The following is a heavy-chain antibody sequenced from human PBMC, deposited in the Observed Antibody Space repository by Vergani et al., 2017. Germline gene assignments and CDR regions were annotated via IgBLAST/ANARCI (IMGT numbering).Heavy chain of an antibody. J-gene: IGHJ4*02. CDR1: GYTFTSYY. V-gene: IGHV1-46*01. CDR2: INPSGGST. CDR3: ARAQSTLGYCGGGSCYPFAY. Sequence: QVQLVQSGAEVKKPGASVKVSCKASGYTFTSYYMHWVRQAPGQGLEWMGIINPSGGSTSYAQKFQGRVTMTRDTSTSTAYMELSSLRSEDTAVYYCARAQSTLGYCGGGSCYPFAYGGQGSLVTVSS. D-gene: IGHD2-15*01.